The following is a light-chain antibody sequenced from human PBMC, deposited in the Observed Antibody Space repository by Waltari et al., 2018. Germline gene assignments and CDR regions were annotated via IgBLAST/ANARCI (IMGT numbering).Light chain of an antibody. CDR2: DAS. J-gene: IGKJ2*02. CDR3: QQRYNFGT. CDR1: QSVSRH. Sequence: EIVLTQSPPTLSSSPGERAPLPCRASQSVSRHLAWYQQKPGQAPRLLIYDASSRATGIPARFSGSGSGTDFTLTISSLEPEDFAVYYCQQRYNFGTFGQGTKLEIK. V-gene: IGKV3-11*01.